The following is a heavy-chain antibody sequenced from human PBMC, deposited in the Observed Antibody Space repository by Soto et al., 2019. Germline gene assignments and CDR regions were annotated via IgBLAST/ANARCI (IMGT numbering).Heavy chain of an antibody. J-gene: IGHJ5*02. Sequence: QVQLVESGGGVVQPGRSLRLSCAASGFTFSSYAMHWVRQAPGKGLEWVAVISYDGSNKYYADSVKGRFTISSDNSKNTLYLQMNGLRAEDTAVYYCARDPGYCSSTSCYRGGSWFDPWGQGTLVTVSS. D-gene: IGHD2-2*02. CDR3: ARDPGYCSSTSCYRGGSWFDP. V-gene: IGHV3-30-3*01. CDR1: GFTFSSYA. CDR2: ISYDGSNK.